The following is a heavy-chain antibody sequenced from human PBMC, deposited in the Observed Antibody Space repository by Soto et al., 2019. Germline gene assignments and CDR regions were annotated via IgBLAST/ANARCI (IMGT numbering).Heavy chain of an antibody. V-gene: IGHV4-61*01. Sequence: SETLSLTCTVSGGSVSSGSYYWSWIRQPPGKGLEWIGYIYYSGSTNYNPSLKSRVTISVDTSKNQFSLKLSSVTAADTAVYYCARGAYYYGSGSSQVFDYWGHGTLVTVSS. CDR2: IYYSGST. J-gene: IGHJ4*01. CDR3: ARGAYYYGSGSSQVFDY. D-gene: IGHD3-10*01. CDR1: GGSVSSGSYY.